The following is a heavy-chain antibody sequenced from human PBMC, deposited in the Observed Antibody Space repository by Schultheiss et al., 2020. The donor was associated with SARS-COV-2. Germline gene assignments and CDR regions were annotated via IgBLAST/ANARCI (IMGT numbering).Heavy chain of an antibody. Sequence: GGSLRLSCAASGFTFTAYSINWVRQAPGKGLEWVSYISGGGSTIYYADSVKGRFTISRDNAKNSLYLQMNSLRAEDTAVYYCATGTTRFDDWGQGTLVTVSS. J-gene: IGHJ4*02. V-gene: IGHV3-48*01. D-gene: IGHD4-17*01. CDR1: GFTFTAYS. CDR2: ISGGGSTI. CDR3: ATGTTRFDD.